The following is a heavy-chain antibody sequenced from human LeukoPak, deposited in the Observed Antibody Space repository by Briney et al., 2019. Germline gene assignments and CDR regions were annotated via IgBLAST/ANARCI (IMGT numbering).Heavy chain of an antibody. Sequence: GGSLRLSXAASGFTFSGSAMHWVRQASGKGLEWVGRIRSKANSYSTAYAASVKGRFTISRDDSKNTAYLQMNSLKTEDTAVYYCTRRALNYYDSSGGDYWGQGTLVTVSS. CDR2: IRSKANSYST. D-gene: IGHD3-22*01. CDR1: GFTFSGSA. V-gene: IGHV3-73*01. J-gene: IGHJ4*02. CDR3: TRRALNYYDSSGGDY.